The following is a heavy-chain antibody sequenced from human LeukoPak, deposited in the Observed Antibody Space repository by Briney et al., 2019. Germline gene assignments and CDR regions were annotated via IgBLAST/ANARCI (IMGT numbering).Heavy chain of an antibody. D-gene: IGHD2-2*01. V-gene: IGHV6-1*01. Sequence: SQTLSLTCAISGDSVSSNSAAWNWIRQSPSRGLEWLGRTYSRSRWYYDYAVSVKSRITISPDTSKNQFSLQLNSVTPEDTAVYYCARQLQMEFDYWGQGTLVTVSS. CDR3: ARQLQMEFDY. CDR1: GDSVSSNSAA. J-gene: IGHJ4*02. CDR2: TYSRSRWYY.